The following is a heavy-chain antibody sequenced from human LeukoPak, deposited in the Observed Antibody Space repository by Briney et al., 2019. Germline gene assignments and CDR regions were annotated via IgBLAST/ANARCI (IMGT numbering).Heavy chain of an antibody. V-gene: IGHV3-7*01. CDR2: IKQDGSEK. J-gene: IGHJ4*02. CDR3: ARGRAYYYDSSGYFD. CDR1: GFTFSSYW. D-gene: IGHD3-22*01. Sequence: GGSLRLSCAASGFTFSSYWMSWVRQAPGKGLEWVANIKQDGSEKYYVDSVKGRFTISRDNAKNSLYLQMNSLRAEDTAVYYCARGRAYYYDSSGYFDWGQGTLVTVSS.